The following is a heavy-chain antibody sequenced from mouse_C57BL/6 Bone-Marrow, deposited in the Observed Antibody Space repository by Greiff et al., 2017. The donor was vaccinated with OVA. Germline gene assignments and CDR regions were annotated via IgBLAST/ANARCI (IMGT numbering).Heavy chain of an antibody. Sequence: EVQLQQSGTVLARPGASVKMSCKTSGYTFTSYWMHWVKQRPGQGLEWIGAIYPGNSDTSYNQKLKGKAKLTAVTSASTAYMELSSLTNEDSAVYYCTRNGYYVDYYAMDYWGQGTSVTVSS. CDR1: GYTFTSYW. D-gene: IGHD2-3*01. V-gene: IGHV1-5*01. CDR2: IYPGNSDT. CDR3: TRNGYYVDYYAMDY. J-gene: IGHJ4*01.